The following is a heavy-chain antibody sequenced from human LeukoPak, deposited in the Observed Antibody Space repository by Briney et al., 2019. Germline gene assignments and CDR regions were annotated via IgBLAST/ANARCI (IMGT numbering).Heavy chain of an antibody. Sequence: SETLSLTCTVSGGSISTNYWSWIRQPPGKGLEWIGYIYYSGTTNYNYNPSLKSRVTISVDTSKSQFSLNLSSVTAADTAVYFCARIGCTSTSFYFGDYWGQGTLVTVSS. J-gene: IGHJ4*02. V-gene: IGHV4-59*08. D-gene: IGHD2-2*01. CDR1: GGSISTNY. CDR3: ARIGCTSTSFYFGDY. CDR2: IYYSGTTNY.